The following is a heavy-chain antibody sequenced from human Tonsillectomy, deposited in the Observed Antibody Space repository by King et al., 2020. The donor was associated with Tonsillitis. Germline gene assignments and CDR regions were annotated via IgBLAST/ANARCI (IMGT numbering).Heavy chain of an antibody. V-gene: IGHV3-15*01. CDR2: IKSKTDGGTT. J-gene: IGHJ4*02. CDR1: GFTFSNAW. CDR3: PTDLTPGAYCGGGSCYWLTY. Sequence: VQLVESGGGLVKPGGSLRLSCAASGFTFSNAWMSWVRQAPGKGLEWVGRIKSKTDGGTTDYAAPVKGRFTISRDDSKNTLYLQMNSLKTEDTAVYYCPTDLTPGAYCGGGSCYWLTYWGQGPRVPVPS. D-gene: IGHD2-15*01.